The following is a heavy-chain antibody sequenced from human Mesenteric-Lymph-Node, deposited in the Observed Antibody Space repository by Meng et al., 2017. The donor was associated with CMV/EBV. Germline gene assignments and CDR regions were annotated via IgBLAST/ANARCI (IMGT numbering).Heavy chain of an antibody. V-gene: IGHV5-51*01. CDR3: ARARGNQLLSYFDY. Sequence: KGSGDSFTTYWIGWLRQMPGKGLEWMGIIYPGDSETRYSPSFQGQFTISADKSITTAYLQWSSLRASDTAIYYCARARGNQLLSYFDYWGQGTLVTVSS. D-gene: IGHD2-2*01. J-gene: IGHJ4*02. CDR2: IYPGDSET. CDR1: GDSFTTYW.